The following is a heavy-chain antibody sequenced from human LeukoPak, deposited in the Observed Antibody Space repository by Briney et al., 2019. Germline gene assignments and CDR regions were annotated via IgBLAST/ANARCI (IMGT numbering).Heavy chain of an antibody. CDR3: ARDTRVAEFDY. D-gene: IGHD2-15*01. CDR2: IYYSGST. J-gene: IGHJ4*02. Sequence: SETLSLTCTVSGGSISSGGYYLSWIRQHPGKGLEWIGYIYYSGSTYYNPSLKSRVTISVDTSKNQFSLKLSSVTAADTAVYYCARDTRVAEFDYWGQGTLVTVSS. V-gene: IGHV4-31*03. CDR1: GGSISSGGYY.